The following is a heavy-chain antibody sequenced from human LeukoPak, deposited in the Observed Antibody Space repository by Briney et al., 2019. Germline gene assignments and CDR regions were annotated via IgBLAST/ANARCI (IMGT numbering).Heavy chain of an antibody. CDR2: IENDGSDK. CDR1: GFSFSAAW. D-gene: IGHD5-12*01. J-gene: IGHJ4*02. CDR3: VNLGYSD. V-gene: IGHV3-7*01. Sequence: GGSLRLSCEAPGFSFSAAWMTWVRQAPGKGLEWVATIENDGSDKYYVDSVKGRFTLSRDNAKNSVYLQMNSLRVEDTAVYYCVNLGYSDGGQGTLVTVSS.